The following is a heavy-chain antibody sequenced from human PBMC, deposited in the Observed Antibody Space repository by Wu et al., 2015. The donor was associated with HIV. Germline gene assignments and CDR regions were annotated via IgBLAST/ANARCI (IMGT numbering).Heavy chain of an antibody. CDR3: ARGRQDTAMVTPYFDY. CDR1: GYTFTGYY. Sequence: QVQLVQSGAEVKKPGASVKVSCKASGYTFTGYYMHWVRQAPGQGLEWMGWINPNSGGTNYAQKFQGRVTMTRDTSISTAYMELSRLRSDDTAVYYCARGRQDTAMVTPYFDYWGQGTLVTVSS. V-gene: IGHV1-2*02. CDR2: INPNSGGT. J-gene: IGHJ4*02. D-gene: IGHD5-18*01.